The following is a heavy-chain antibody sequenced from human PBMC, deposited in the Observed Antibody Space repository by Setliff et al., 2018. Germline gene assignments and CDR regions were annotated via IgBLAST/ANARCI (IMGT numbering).Heavy chain of an antibody. CDR1: GYTFTSYG. CDR2: ISAYNGNT. V-gene: IGHV1-18*01. D-gene: IGHD6-6*01. Sequence: ASVKVSCKASGYTFTSYGISWVRQAPGQGLEWMGWISAYNGNTNYAQKLQGRVTMTTDTSTSTAYMELRSLRSDDTAVYYCARDFPPLYSSSFSDAFDIWGKGTMVT. J-gene: IGHJ3*02. CDR3: ARDFPPLYSSSFSDAFDI.